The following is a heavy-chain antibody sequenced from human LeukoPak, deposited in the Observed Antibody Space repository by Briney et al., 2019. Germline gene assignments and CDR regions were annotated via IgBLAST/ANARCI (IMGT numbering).Heavy chain of an antibody. CDR2: INHSGST. D-gene: IGHD3-10*01. Sequence: SETLSLTCAVYGDSFNNYYWTWIRQSPGKGLEWIGEINHSGSTNYNPSLKSRVTISVDPSKNQFSLKLTFVIAADTAVYYCARAGWFGELYGPLDFWGQGTLVTVSS. J-gene: IGHJ4*02. V-gene: IGHV4-34*01. CDR1: GDSFNNYY. CDR3: ARAGWFGELYGPLDF.